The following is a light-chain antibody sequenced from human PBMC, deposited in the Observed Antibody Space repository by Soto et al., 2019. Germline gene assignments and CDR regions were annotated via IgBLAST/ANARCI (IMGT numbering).Light chain of an antibody. CDR2: DVS. CDR1: SSDVGGYNY. CDR3: SSYTRRSPPV. J-gene: IGLJ1*01. Sequence: QSALTQPAAVSGSPGQSITICCAGASSDVGGYNYVSWYQQHPGKAPKLMIYDVSNRPSGVSNRFSASKSGNTASLTISGLQALDEADYSCSSYTRRSPPVFGSGTELPV. V-gene: IGLV2-14*03.